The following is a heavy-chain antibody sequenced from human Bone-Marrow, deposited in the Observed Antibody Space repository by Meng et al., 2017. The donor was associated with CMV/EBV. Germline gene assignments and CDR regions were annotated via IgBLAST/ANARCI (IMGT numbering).Heavy chain of an antibody. Sequence: GSLRLSCTASGGSISSYYWSWIRQPPGKGLEWIGYIYYSGSTNYNPSLKSRVTISVDTSKNQFSLKLSSVTAADTAVYYCAREGYCSSTSCYKYYYYYGMDVWGQGTTVTVSS. D-gene: IGHD2-2*02. V-gene: IGHV4-59*01. CDR2: IYYSGST. CDR1: GGSISSYY. CDR3: AREGYCSSTSCYKYYYYYGMDV. J-gene: IGHJ6*02.